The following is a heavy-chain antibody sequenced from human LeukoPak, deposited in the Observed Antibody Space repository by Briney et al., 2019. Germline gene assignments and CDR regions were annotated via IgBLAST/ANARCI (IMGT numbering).Heavy chain of an antibody. D-gene: IGHD3-16*01. V-gene: IGHV5-51*01. CDR1: GYSFNTDW. CDR2: IYPGDSDT. Sequence: GESLKISCKGSGYSFNTDWIGWVRQMPGKGLEWTGIIYPGDSDTRYSPSFQGQVTISADMSISTAYLQWSSLKTSDTAMYYCARRGGARVVDYWGQGTLVTVSS. J-gene: IGHJ4*02. CDR3: ARRGGARVVDY.